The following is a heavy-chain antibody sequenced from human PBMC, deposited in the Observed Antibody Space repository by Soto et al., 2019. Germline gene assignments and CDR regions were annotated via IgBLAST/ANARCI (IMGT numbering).Heavy chain of an antibody. V-gene: IGHV3-48*04. Sequence: GGSLRLSCAASGFTFSSYSMNWVRQAPGKGLEWVSYISSSSSTIYYADSVKGRFTSSRDNAKNSLYLQMNSLRAEDTAVYYCARDASSSFDAFDIWGQGTMVTVSS. CDR2: ISSSSSTI. CDR1: GFTFSSYS. CDR3: ARDASSSFDAFDI. D-gene: IGHD6-13*01. J-gene: IGHJ3*02.